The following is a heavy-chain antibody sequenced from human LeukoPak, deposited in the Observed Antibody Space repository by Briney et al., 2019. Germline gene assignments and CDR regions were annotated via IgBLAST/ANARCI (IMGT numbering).Heavy chain of an antibody. CDR2: IKEDGSEK. J-gene: IGHJ6*02. CDR1: GFSFSNYW. Sequence: GGSLRLSCAASGFSFSNYWMHWVRQAPGKGLEWVANIKEDGSEKYYVDSVKGRFTISRDNARNSLYLQMNSLRAEDTAVYYCARAMDVWGQGTTVTVSS. CDR3: ARAMDV. V-gene: IGHV3-7*03.